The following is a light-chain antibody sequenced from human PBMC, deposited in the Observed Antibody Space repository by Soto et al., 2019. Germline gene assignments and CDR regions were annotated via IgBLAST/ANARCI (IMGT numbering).Light chain of an antibody. Sequence: QPVLTQPPSASGSPGQSVTISCTGTSSDVGGYNYVSWYQQHPGKAPKLMFYEVSERPSGVPDRFSGSKSGNTASLNVSGLQAEDEAEYYCSSYAGSNNVIFGGGTKVTVL. J-gene: IGLJ2*01. CDR2: EVS. CDR3: SSYAGSNNVI. CDR1: SSDVGGYNY. V-gene: IGLV2-8*01.